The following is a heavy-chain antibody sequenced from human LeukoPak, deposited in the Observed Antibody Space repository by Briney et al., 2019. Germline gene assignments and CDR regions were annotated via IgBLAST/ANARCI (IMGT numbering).Heavy chain of an antibody. CDR1: GYTLTELS. CDR3: ATLIVATIDAFDI. D-gene: IGHD5-12*01. CDR2: FDPEDGET. Sequence: ASVKVSCKVSGYTLTELSMHWVRQAPGKGLEWMGGFDPEDGETIYAQKFQGRVTMSEDTSTDTPYMELSSLRSEDTAVYYCATLIVATIDAFDIWGQGTMVTVSS. V-gene: IGHV1-24*01. J-gene: IGHJ3*02.